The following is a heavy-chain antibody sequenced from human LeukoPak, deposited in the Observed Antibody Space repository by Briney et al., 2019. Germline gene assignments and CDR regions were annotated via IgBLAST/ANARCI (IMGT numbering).Heavy chain of an antibody. CDR1: GFTFSIYW. D-gene: IGHD2-15*01. J-gene: IGHJ3*02. CDR3: ARDRERYCSAGSCYDFPVDAFDI. CDR2: ITSDGSST. V-gene: IGHV3-74*01. Sequence: GGSLRLSCAASGFTFSIYWMHWVRQAPGKGLVWVSRITSDGSSTYYADSVKGRFTISRDNSKNTLYLQMNSLRAEDTAVYYCARDRERYCSAGSCYDFPVDAFDIWGQGTMVTVSS.